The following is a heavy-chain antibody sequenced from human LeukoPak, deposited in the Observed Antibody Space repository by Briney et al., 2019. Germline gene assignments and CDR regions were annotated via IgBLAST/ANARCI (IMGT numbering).Heavy chain of an antibody. CDR2: ISYDGSNK. CDR1: GFTFSSYA. V-gene: IGHV3-30*15. J-gene: IGHJ4*02. Sequence: GRSLRLSCAASGFTFSSYAMHWVRQAPGKGLEWVAVISYDGSNKYYADPVKGRFAISRDNSKNTLYLQMSSLRAEDTAVYYCARDRFQQLVPFDYWGQGTLVTVSS. CDR3: ARDRFQQLVPFDY. D-gene: IGHD6-13*01.